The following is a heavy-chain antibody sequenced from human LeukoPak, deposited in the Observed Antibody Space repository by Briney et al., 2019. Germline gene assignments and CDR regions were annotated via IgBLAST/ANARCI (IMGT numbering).Heavy chain of an antibody. CDR2: ISYDGSNK. Sequence: PGRSLRLSCAASGFTFSSYAMHWVRQAPGKGLEWVAVISYDGSNKYYADSVKGRFTISRDNSKNTLYLQMNSLRAEDTAVYYCAGDLAVVVVAAKLHYYYYGMDVWGQGTTVTVSS. J-gene: IGHJ6*02. V-gene: IGHV3-30-3*01. D-gene: IGHD2-15*01. CDR1: GFTFSSYA. CDR3: AGDLAVVVVAAKLHYYYYGMDV.